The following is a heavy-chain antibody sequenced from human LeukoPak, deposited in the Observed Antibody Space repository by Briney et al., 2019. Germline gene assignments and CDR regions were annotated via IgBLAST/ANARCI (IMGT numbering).Heavy chain of an antibody. V-gene: IGHV4-61*05. CDR2: IYTSGST. J-gene: IGHJ4*02. CDR1: GGSISSSSYY. Sequence: PSETLSLTCTVSGGSISSSSYYWGWICQPPGKGLEWIGRIYTSGSTNYNPSLKSRVTMSVDTSKNQFSLKLSSVTAADTAVYYCAFSTPRGHLDYWGQGTLVTVSS. CDR3: AFSTPRGHLDY.